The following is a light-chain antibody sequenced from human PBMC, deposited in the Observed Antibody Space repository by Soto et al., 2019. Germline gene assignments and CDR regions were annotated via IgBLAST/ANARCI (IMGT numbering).Light chain of an antibody. CDR1: HSVGSN. CDR2: VAS. CDR3: QQYNTWPPFA. Sequence: IVMTQSPATLAVSPGESATLSCRSSHSVGSNVAWYQQKPGQAPRLLIYVASTRATGIPARFSGSGSGTEFTLTISILQSEDFAMYFSQQYNTWPPFAFGPGTKVDIK. V-gene: IGKV3-15*01. J-gene: IGKJ3*01.